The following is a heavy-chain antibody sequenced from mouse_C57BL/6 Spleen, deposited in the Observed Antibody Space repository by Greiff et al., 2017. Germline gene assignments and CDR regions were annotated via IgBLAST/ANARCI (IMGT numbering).Heavy chain of an antibody. Sequence: VQLQQPGAELVKPGASVKLSCKASGYTFTSYWMHWVKQRHGQGLEWIGMIHPNSGSTNYNEKFKSKATLTVDKSSSTAYMQLSSLTSDDSAVYYCARADYDYDAPFAYWGQGTLVTVSA. J-gene: IGHJ3*01. CDR1: GYTFTSYW. V-gene: IGHV1-64*01. CDR3: ARADYDYDAPFAY. D-gene: IGHD2-4*01. CDR2: IHPNSGST.